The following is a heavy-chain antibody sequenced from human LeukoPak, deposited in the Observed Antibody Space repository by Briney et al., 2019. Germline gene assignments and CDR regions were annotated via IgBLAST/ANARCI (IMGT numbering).Heavy chain of an antibody. CDR1: GGTFSSYA. CDR2: MNPNSGNT. D-gene: IGHD3-3*01. V-gene: IGHV1-8*03. Sequence: GSSVKVSCKASGGTFSSYAISWVRQATGQGLEWMGWMNPNSGNTGYAQKFQGRVTITRNTSISTAYMELSSLRSEDTAVYYCARGQYDFWSGYSPFDYWGQGTLVTVSS. CDR3: ARGQYDFWSGYSPFDY. J-gene: IGHJ4*02.